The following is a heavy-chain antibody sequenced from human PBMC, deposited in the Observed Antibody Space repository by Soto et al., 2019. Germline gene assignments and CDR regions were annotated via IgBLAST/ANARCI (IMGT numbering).Heavy chain of an antibody. D-gene: IGHD3-3*01. Sequence: PGGSLRLSCAASGFTFSSYAMSWVRQAPGKGLEWVSAISGSGGSTYYADSVKGRFTISRDNSKNTLYLQMNSLRAEDTAVYYCAKDNSYDFWSGYYASDYWGQGTLVTV. CDR1: GFTFSSYA. CDR3: AKDNSYDFWSGYYASDY. CDR2: ISGSGGST. J-gene: IGHJ4*02. V-gene: IGHV3-23*01.